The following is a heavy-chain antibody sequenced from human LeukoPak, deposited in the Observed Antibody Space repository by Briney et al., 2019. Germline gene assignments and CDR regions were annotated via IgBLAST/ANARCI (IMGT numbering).Heavy chain of an antibody. V-gene: IGHV3-48*02. CDR3: ARGPAAAIDY. J-gene: IGHJ4*02. CDR2: ISGSSYTI. Sequence: GGSLRLSCAASGFTFNSYSMNWVRQAPGKGLEWVSFISGSSYTIHYADSVKGRFAISRDNGKNSLYLQMNSLRDEDTAIYYCARGPAAAIDYWGQGTLVTVSS. CDR1: GFTFNSYS. D-gene: IGHD2-2*01.